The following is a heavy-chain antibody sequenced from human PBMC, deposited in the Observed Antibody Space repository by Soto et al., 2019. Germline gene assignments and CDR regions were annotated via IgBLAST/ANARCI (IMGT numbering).Heavy chain of an antibody. D-gene: IGHD3-22*01. CDR2: ISINGGST. Sequence: GGSLRLSCSATAFTFSSYAMHLVRQAPGKGLEYVSSISINGGSTHYADSVKGRFTISRDNSRNTQYLQMSSLRADDTAVYYCVKGEFYYDSSAYYPFDSWGQGT. J-gene: IGHJ4*02. CDR3: VKGEFYYDSSAYYPFDS. V-gene: IGHV3-64D*06. CDR1: AFTFSSYA.